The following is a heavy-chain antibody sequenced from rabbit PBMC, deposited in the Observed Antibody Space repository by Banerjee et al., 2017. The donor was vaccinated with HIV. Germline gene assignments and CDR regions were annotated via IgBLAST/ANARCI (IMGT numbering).Heavy chain of an antibody. CDR1: GFSFSSSYW. J-gene: IGHJ4*01. Sequence: QEQLEESGGDLVKPEGSLTLTCTASGFSFSSSYWICWVRQAPGKGLEWIGCIHTGSGSTSYASWVKGRFTISKPSSTTVTLQMTSLTAADTATYFCARRNGIFKLWGPGTLVTVS. CDR2: IHTGSGST. CDR3: ARRNGIFKL. V-gene: IGHV1S45*01.